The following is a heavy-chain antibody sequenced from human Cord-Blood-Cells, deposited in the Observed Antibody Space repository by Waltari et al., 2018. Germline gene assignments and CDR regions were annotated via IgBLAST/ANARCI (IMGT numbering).Heavy chain of an antibody. CDR3: TTVGYSYGYVGYYYYYMDV. J-gene: IGHJ6*03. V-gene: IGHV3-15*01. CDR2: IKSTADGGTT. CDR1: GFTFSNAW. Sequence: EVQLVESGGGLVKPGGSLRLSCAASGFTFSNAWMSWVRQAPGKGLEWVGRIKSTADGGTTDYAAPVRGRFTISRDDSKNTLYLQMNSLKTEDTAVYYCTTVGYSYGYVGYYYYYMDVWGKGTTVTVSS. D-gene: IGHD5-18*01.